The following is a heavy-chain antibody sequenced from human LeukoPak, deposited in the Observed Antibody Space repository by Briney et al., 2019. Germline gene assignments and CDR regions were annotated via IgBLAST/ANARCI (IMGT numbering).Heavy chain of an antibody. D-gene: IGHD5-24*01. J-gene: IGHJ3*02. Sequence: ASVKVSCKASGYTFTGYYMHWVRQAPGPGLEWMGRINPNSGGTNYAQKFQGRVTMTRDTSISTAYMELSRLRSDDTAVYYCAEDGIRDGAFDIWGQGTMVTVSS. CDR2: INPNSGGT. CDR1: GYTFTGYY. CDR3: AEDGIRDGAFDI. V-gene: IGHV1-2*06.